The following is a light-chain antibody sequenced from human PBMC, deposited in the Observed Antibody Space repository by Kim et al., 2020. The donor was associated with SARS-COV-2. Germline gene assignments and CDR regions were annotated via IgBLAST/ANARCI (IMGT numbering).Light chain of an antibody. Sequence: QSITISGTGSSSDIGGYDSVSWYQQHPGKAPKLMIYNVNKRPSGISNRFSGSKSGSTASLTISGLQSDDEGDYYCTSYTTTTATWVFGGGTQLTVL. J-gene: IGLJ3*02. CDR2: NVN. CDR1: SSDIGGYDS. V-gene: IGLV2-14*03. CDR3: TSYTTTTATWV.